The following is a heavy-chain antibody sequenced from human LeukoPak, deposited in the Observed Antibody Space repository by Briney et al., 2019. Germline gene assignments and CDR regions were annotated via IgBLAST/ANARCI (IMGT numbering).Heavy chain of an antibody. CDR3: AKDLWRFGELLSPGDAFDI. V-gene: IGHV3-23*01. CDR1: GFTFSSYA. CDR2: ISGSGGST. Sequence: GGSLRLSCAASGFTFSSYAMSWVRQAPGKGLEWVSAISGSGGSTYYADSVKGRFTISRDNSKNTLYLQMNSLRAEDTAVYYCAKDLWRFGELLSPGDAFDIWGQGTMVTVSS. D-gene: IGHD3-10*01. J-gene: IGHJ3*02.